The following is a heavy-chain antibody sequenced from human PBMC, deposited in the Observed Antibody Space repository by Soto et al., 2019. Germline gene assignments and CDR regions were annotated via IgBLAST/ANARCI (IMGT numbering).Heavy chain of an antibody. CDR3: ARHSRYSSSPAEYFQH. CDR1: GGSISSSSYY. J-gene: IGHJ1*01. V-gene: IGHV4-39*01. Sequence: QLQLQESGPGLVKPSETLSLTCTVSGGSISSSSYYWGWIRQPPGKGLEWIGSIYYSASTYYNPSLKSPVTISVDTSKNQFSLKLSSVTAADTAVYYCARHSRYSSSPAEYFQHWGQGTLVTVSS. D-gene: IGHD6-13*01. CDR2: IYYSAST.